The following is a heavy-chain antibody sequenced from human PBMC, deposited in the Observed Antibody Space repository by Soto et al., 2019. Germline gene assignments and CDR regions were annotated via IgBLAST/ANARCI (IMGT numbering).Heavy chain of an antibody. V-gene: IGHV1-69*08. Sequence: QVQLVQSGAEVKKPGSSVRVSCKASGDTFSTYTISWVRQAPGQGFEWLARSIPILDVANYAQSFQGRVTITADKSTSTAYRELNSLRSEDTAVYYCARDSGNQLLIDYWGQGTLVTVSS. CDR2: SIPILDVA. D-gene: IGHD2-2*01. CDR3: ARDSGNQLLIDY. CDR1: GDTFSTYT. J-gene: IGHJ4*02.